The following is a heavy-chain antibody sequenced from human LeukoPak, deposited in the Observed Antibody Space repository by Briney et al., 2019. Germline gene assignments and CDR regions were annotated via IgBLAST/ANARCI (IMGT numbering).Heavy chain of an antibody. Sequence: GGSLRLSCAASGFTFSSYGMHWVRQAPGKGLEWVAFIRYDGSNKYYADSVKGRFTISRDNSKNTLCLQMNSLRAEDTAVYYCANFADLGRRFDYWGQGTLVTVSS. CDR1: GFTFSSYG. J-gene: IGHJ4*02. D-gene: IGHD3/OR15-3a*01. CDR2: IRYDGSNK. CDR3: ANFADLGRRFDY. V-gene: IGHV3-30*02.